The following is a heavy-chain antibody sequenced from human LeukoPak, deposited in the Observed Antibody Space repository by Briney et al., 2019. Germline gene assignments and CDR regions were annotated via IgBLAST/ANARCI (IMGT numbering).Heavy chain of an antibody. V-gene: IGHV3-30*04. D-gene: IGHD1-26*01. CDR1: GFTFSTYA. Sequence: GGSLRLSCAASGFTFSTYAMHWVRQAPGKGLEWVAVISYDGSNKYDADSVKGRFTISRDNSKNTLYLEMKSLRAEDTAVYYCARGRGGTTTPYYFDSWGQGALVTVSS. CDR3: ARGRGGTTTPYYFDS. J-gene: IGHJ4*02. CDR2: ISYDGSNK.